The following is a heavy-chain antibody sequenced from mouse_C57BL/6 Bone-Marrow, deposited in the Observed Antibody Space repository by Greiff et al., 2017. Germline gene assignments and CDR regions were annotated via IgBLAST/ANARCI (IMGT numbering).Heavy chain of an antibody. Sequence: QVQLQQPGAELVKPGASVKLSCKASGYTFTSYWMPWVKQRPGRGLEWIGRIDPSSGSTKYNEKFKSKATLTVDKPSSTAYMQLSSLTSEDSAVYYCARSYGYDEYDFDYWGQGTTLTVSA. CDR2: IDPSSGST. V-gene: IGHV1-72*01. J-gene: IGHJ2*01. D-gene: IGHD2-2*01. CDR3: ARSYGYDEYDFDY. CDR1: GYTFTSYW.